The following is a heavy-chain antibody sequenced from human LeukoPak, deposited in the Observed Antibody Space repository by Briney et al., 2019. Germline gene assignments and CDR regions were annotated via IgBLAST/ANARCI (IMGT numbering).Heavy chain of an antibody. V-gene: IGHV3-7*01. CDR3: ARDSESWTETGPRFDY. CDR2: INQDGSAQ. Sequence: GGSLRLSCAASGFTFSGYWMSWVRQAPGKGLEWVANINQDGSAQYYVDSVKGQFTISRDNAKNSLYLQMNSLRVEDTAVYYCARDSESWTETGPRFDYWGQGTLVTVSS. CDR1: GFTFSGYW. D-gene: IGHD3-9*01. J-gene: IGHJ4*02.